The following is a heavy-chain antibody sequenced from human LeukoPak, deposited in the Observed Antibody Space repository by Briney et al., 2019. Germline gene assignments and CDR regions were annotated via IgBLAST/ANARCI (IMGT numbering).Heavy chain of an antibody. J-gene: IGHJ5*02. D-gene: IGHD1-26*01. V-gene: IGHV3-7*03. CDR3: AREVVGATPNWFDP. CDR2: IKQDGSEK. Sequence: GGSLRLSCAASRFTFSTYWMTWVRQAPGKGLEWVANIKQDGSEKYYVDSVKGRFTISRDNAKNSLYLQMNSLRAEDTAVYYCAREVVGATPNWFDPWGQGTLVTVSS. CDR1: RFTFSTYW.